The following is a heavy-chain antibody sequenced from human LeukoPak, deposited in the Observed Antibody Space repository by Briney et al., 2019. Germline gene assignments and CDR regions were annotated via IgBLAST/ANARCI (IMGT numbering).Heavy chain of an antibody. J-gene: IGHJ4*02. Sequence: SETLSLTCTLSNGSISGYYWSWIRQPAGKGLEWLGRIDISGSPNYSPSFKSRVSMSVDTSKNQFSLNLSSVTAADTAVYYCARVAGNNRQGADYWGRGILVTVSS. D-gene: IGHD1-14*01. CDR3: ARVAGNNRQGADY. CDR1: NGSISGYY. V-gene: IGHV4-4*07. CDR2: IDISGSP.